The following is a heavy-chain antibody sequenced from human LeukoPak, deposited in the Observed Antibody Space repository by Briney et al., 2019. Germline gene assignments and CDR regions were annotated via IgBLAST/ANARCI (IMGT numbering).Heavy chain of an antibody. CDR2: IYYSGKT. CDR3: ARVAAKTVEY. V-gene: IGHV4-39*07. Sequence: SETLSLTCTVSGGSIGRSSYYRGWIRQPPGKGLEWIGNIYYSGKTDYNPSLKSRVTISVDTSKNQSSLKLSSVTAADTAVYYCARVAAKTVEYWGQGTLVTVSS. CDR1: GGSIGRSSYY. J-gene: IGHJ4*02. D-gene: IGHD2-15*01.